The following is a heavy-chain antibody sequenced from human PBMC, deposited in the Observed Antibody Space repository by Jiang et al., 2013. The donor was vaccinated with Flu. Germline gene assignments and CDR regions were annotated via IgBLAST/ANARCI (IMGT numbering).Heavy chain of an antibody. CDR2: IYYSGST. D-gene: IGHD3-22*01. CDR3: ARIIRPYDSSGYRYYFDY. V-gene: IGHV4-61*01. J-gene: IGHJ4*02. Sequence: SLTCNVSGGSVSSGSYYWSWIRQPPGKGLEWIGCIYYSGSTNYNPSLKSRATISVDTSKNQFSLKLTSVTAADTAVYYCARIIRPYDSSGYRYYFDYWGQGTLVTVSS. CDR1: GGSVSSGSYY.